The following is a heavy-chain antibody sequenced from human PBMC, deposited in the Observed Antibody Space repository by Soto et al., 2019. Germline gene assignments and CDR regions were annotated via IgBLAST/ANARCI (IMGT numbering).Heavy chain of an antibody. D-gene: IGHD3-22*01. J-gene: IGHJ6*02. V-gene: IGHV1-18*01. Sequence: GASVKVSCKASGYTFTSYGISWVRQAPGQGLEWMGWISGYNGNTNLAQKLQGRVTMTTDTPTSTAFMELRSLRSDDTAVYYCARDGSYDVSGHGVAGSFFYVWAQRTTVTVSS. CDR1: GYTFTSYG. CDR3: ARDGSYDVSGHGVAGSFFYV. CDR2: ISGYNGNT.